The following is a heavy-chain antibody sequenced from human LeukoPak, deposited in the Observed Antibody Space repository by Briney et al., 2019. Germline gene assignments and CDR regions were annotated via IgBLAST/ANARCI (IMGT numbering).Heavy chain of an antibody. D-gene: IGHD5-12*01. CDR3: ARLRTSGYDPYYFDY. V-gene: IGHV3-53*01. J-gene: IGHJ4*02. CDR1: GFTVSSNY. CDR2: IYGGGST. Sequence: GGSLRLSCAASGFTVSSNYMSWVRQAPGKGLEWVSVIYGGGSTYYADSVKGRFTISRDNSKNTLYLQMNSLRAEDTAVYYCARLRTSGYDPYYFDYWGQGTLVTVSS.